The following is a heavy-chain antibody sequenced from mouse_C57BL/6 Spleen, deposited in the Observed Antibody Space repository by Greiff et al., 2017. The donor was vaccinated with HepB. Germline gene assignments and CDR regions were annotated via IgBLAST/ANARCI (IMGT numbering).Heavy chain of an antibody. J-gene: IGHJ1*03. CDR2: IDPEDGET. V-gene: IGHV14-2*01. CDR3: ARSEVVADWYFDV. D-gene: IGHD1-1*01. CDR1: GFNIKDYY. Sequence: EVQLQQSGAELVKPGASVKLSCTASGFNIKDYYMHWVKQRTEQGLEWIGRIDPEDGETKSAPKFQGKATITADTSSNTAYLQLSSLTSEDTAVYYCARSEVVADWYFDVWGTGTTVTVSS.